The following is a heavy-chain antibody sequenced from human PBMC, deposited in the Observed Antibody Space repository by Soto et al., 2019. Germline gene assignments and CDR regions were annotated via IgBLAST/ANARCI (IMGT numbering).Heavy chain of an antibody. J-gene: IGHJ4*02. V-gene: IGHV3-9*01. CDR3: AILTCYGSGFDC. Sequence: EAQLVESGGGLVQPGRSLRLSCVASGFTFDDYAMNWVRQAPGKGLEWVSGISWNGAATGYADSVKGRFTISRDNAKNTLYLQMSSLRIEDPAIYHCAILTCYGSGFDCWGQGTLVTVSS. D-gene: IGHD3-10*01. CDR2: ISWNGAAT. CDR1: GFTFDDYA.